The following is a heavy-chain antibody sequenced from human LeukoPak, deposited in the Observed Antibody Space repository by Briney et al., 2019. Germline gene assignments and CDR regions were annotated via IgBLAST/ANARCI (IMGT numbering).Heavy chain of an antibody. V-gene: IGHV4-34*01. D-gene: IGHD1-26*01. CDR3: ARRSRGTYPDH. CDR1: GRSFSDYY. Sequence: PSETLSLTCAVFGRSFSDYYWTWIRQPPGKGLEWIGEINHSGTTNYNPSLESRVSISVDTSKKQFSLKLSSVTAADTAVYYCARRSRGTYPDHWGQGTLVTVSS. CDR2: INHSGTT. J-gene: IGHJ4*02.